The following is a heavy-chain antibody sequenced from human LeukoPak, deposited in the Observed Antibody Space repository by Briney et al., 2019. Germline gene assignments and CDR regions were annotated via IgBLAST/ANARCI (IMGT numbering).Heavy chain of an antibody. V-gene: IGHV3-23*01. CDR3: AKAGLTMVVVVNFDY. D-gene: IGHD3-22*01. CDR2: ISGSGGST. J-gene: IGHJ4*02. CDR1: GFTFNNYW. Sequence: GGSLRLSCAASGFTFNNYWMHWVRQAPGKGLVWVSAISGSGGSTYYADSVKGRFTISRDNSKNTLYLQMNSLRAEDTAVYYCAKAGLTMVVVVNFDYWGQGTLVTVSS.